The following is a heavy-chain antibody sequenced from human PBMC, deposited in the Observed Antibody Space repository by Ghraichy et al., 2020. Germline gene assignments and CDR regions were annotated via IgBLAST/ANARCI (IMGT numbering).Heavy chain of an antibody. J-gene: IGHJ4*02. D-gene: IGHD5-24*01. CDR3: ARGEMATVY. Sequence: RGGREASGTGLVWVSRIKSDGSSTGYADAVKGRFTISRDNAKNTLYLQMNSLRAEDTAVYYCARGEMATVYWGQGTLVTVSS. V-gene: IGHV3-74*01. CDR2: IKSDGSST.